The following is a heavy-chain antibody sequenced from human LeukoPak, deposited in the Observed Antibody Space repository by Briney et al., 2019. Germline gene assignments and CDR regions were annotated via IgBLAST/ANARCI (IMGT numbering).Heavy chain of an antibody. V-gene: IGHV4-4*07. D-gene: IGHD3-3*01. Sequence: PSETLSLTCTVSGGSISGQFWTWIRQPAGKGLEWIGRINTSGSTRYSPSLNSRVTMSVDTSKRQFSLNLRSVTAADTAVYYCARGLSGDYDFNWFDSWGRGTLVTVSS. CDR3: ARGLSGDYDFNWFDS. CDR1: GGSISGQF. CDR2: INTSGST. J-gene: IGHJ5*01.